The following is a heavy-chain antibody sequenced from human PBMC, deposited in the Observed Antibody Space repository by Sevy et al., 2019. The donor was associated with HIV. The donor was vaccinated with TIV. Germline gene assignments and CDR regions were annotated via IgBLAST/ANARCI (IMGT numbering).Heavy chain of an antibody. CDR1: GFTFTTSG. D-gene: IGHD3-9*01. CDR3: AKDFTGYNGMDV. V-gene: IGHV3-30*18. Sequence: GGSLRLSCVVSGFTFTTSGMHWVRQAPGKGLEWVAVISYHGRDKFYADSVKGRFTISRDNSDNILYLHMNSLRSEDTAVYYCAKDFTGYNGMDVWGLGTMVTVSS. CDR2: ISYHGRDK. J-gene: IGHJ6*02.